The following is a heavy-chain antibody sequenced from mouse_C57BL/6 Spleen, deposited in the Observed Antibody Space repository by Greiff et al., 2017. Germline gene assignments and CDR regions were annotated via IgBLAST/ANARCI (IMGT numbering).Heavy chain of an antibody. CDR2: VDPSDSYT. V-gene: IGHV1-69*01. D-gene: IGHD1-1*01. J-gene: IGHJ1*03. Sequence: QVQLQQPGAELVMPGASVKLSCKASGYTFTSYWMHWVKQRPGQGLEGIGEVDPSDSYTNYNQKFTGKSTLTVDKSSSTAYLQLSSLTSDDSAVYYCARGPYGSSYGSYFDVWGTGTTVTVSS. CDR1: GYTFTSYW. CDR3: ARGPYGSSYGSYFDV.